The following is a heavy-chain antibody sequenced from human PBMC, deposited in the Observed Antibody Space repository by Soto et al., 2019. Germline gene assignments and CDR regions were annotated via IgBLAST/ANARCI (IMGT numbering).Heavy chain of an antibody. CDR3: ARIKWGLNSYNGMDV. CDR2: INPKTAAT. CDR1: GYSFSDYF. Sequence: QVQLVQSGAEVKKSGASVKVSCKPSGYSFSDYFIQWVRQAPGQGLEWVAWINPKTAATNYAKKFQGRVSLTWDTPSTTAYMELTRLIPDDTAVYYCARIKWGLNSYNGMDVWGQGTTVIVSS. J-gene: IGHJ6*02. D-gene: IGHD1-26*01. V-gene: IGHV1-2*02.